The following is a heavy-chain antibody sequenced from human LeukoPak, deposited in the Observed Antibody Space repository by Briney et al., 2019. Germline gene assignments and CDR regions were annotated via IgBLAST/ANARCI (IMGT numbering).Heavy chain of an antibody. Sequence: PSETLSLTCTVSGFSISSGYYWAWIRQPPGKELEWIGSIYHSGGTYYNPSLKSRVTISVDTSKNQFSLKVSSVTAADTAVYYCARIMGGATTSDYWGQGTLVTVSS. CDR2: IYHSGGT. CDR1: GFSISSGYY. J-gene: IGHJ4*02. CDR3: ARIMGGATTSDY. V-gene: IGHV4-38-2*02. D-gene: IGHD1-26*01.